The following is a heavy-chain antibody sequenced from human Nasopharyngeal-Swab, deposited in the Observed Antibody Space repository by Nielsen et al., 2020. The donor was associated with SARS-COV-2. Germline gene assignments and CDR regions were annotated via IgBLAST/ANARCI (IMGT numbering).Heavy chain of an antibody. J-gene: IGHJ4*02. CDR2: ISYDGSNK. CDR1: GFTFSSYG. Sequence: GESLKISCAASGFTFSSYGMHWVRQAPGKGLEWVAVISYDGSNKYYADSVKGRFTISRDNSKNTLYLQMNSLRAEDTAVYYCARDSPPTTIWGQGTLVTVSS. D-gene: IGHD1-7*01. V-gene: IGHV3-30*03. CDR3: ARDSPPTTI.